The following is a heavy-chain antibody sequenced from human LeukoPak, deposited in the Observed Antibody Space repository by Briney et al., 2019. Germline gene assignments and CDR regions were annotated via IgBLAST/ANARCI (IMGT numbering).Heavy chain of an antibody. Sequence: GRSLRLSCAASGFTFSTYWMHWVRQAPGKGLVWVSRINPDGTTTSYADSVKGRFTISRDNAKDTVYLQMNSLRAEDTAVYYCARVSIGWYSFDYWGQGTLVTVSS. CDR3: ARVSIGWYSFDY. J-gene: IGHJ4*02. D-gene: IGHD6-19*01. CDR2: INPDGTTT. CDR1: GFTFSTYW. V-gene: IGHV3-74*01.